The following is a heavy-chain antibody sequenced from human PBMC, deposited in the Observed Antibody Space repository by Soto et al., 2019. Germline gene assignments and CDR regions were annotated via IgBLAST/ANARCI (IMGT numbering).Heavy chain of an antibody. D-gene: IGHD3-9*01. Sequence: ASVKVSCKASGYTFSSYVISWVRHAPGQGLEWMGWISAYNGNTNYAQKLQGRVTMTTDTSTSTAYMELRSLRSDDTAVYYCARGPNYDILTGNYDGMDVWGQGTTVTVSS. CDR1: GYTFSSYV. J-gene: IGHJ6*02. CDR2: ISAYNGNT. V-gene: IGHV1-18*01. CDR3: ARGPNYDILTGNYDGMDV.